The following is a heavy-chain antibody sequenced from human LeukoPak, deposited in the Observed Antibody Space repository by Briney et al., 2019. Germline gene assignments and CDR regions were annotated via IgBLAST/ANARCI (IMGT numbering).Heavy chain of an antibody. J-gene: IGHJ4*02. V-gene: IGHV3-11*04. CDR1: GFTFSDYY. CDR3: ARDVENDYSNRPFDY. CDR2: ISSSGSTI. D-gene: IGHD4-11*01. Sequence: GGSLRLSCAASGFTFSDYYMSWIRQAPGKGLEWVSYISSSGSTIYYADSVKGRFTISRDNAKNSLYLQMNSLRAEDTAVYYCARDVENDYSNRPFDYWGQGTLVTVSS.